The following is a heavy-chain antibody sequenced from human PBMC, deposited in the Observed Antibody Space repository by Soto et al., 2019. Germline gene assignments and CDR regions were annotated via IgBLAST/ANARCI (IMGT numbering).Heavy chain of an antibody. CDR1: GGSISSSSYY. CDR3: ASLMVRGVIITIKDDY. D-gene: IGHD3-10*01. J-gene: IGHJ4*02. Sequence: QLQLQESGPGLVKPSETLSLTCTVSGGSISSSSYYWGWIRQPPGKGLEWIGSIYYSGSTYYNPSLKSRVTISVDTSKNQFYLKLSSVTAADTAVYYCASLMVRGVIITIKDDYWGQGTLVTVSS. CDR2: IYYSGST. V-gene: IGHV4-39*01.